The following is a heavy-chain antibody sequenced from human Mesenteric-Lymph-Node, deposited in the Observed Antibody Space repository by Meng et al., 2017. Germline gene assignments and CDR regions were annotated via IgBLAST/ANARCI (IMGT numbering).Heavy chain of an antibody. CDR2: ISSSGSTI. Sequence: VQLVWWGGGLVKPVGSWILSCAAYGFTFSDYYMSWIRQAPGKGLEWVSYISSSGSTIYYADSVKGRFTISRDNAKNSLYLQMNGLRAEDTAVYYCARAYYDSSGYAFDYWGQGTLVTVSS. D-gene: IGHD3-22*01. CDR1: GFTFSDYY. CDR3: ARAYYDSSGYAFDY. J-gene: IGHJ4*02. V-gene: IGHV3-11*01.